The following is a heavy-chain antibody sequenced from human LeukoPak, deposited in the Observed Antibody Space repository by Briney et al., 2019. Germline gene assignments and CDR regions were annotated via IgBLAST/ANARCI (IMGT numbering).Heavy chain of an antibody. CDR3: ARSDTHIPYYFDY. V-gene: IGHV4-30-2*01. Sequence: SQTLSVTCAVSGGSISSGGYSWSWIRQPPGKGLEWIGYIYHSGSTYYNPSLKSRVTISVDRSKNQFSLKLSSVTAADTAVYYCARSDTHIPYYFDYWGQGTLVTVSS. J-gene: IGHJ4*02. D-gene: IGHD2-2*02. CDR2: IYHSGST. CDR1: GGSISSGGYS.